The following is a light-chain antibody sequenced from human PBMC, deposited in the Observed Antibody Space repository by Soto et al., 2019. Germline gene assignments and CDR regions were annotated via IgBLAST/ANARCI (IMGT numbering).Light chain of an antibody. Sequence: EIVLTQSPGTLSLSPGERATLSCRASQSVSSSYLAWYQQKPGQAPRLLIYGASSRATGIPDRLSGSGSGTDFTLTISRLEPEDFALYYCQQYGSSPAFGGGTKVEIK. CDR1: QSVSSSY. J-gene: IGKJ4*01. CDR3: QQYGSSPA. CDR2: GAS. V-gene: IGKV3-20*01.